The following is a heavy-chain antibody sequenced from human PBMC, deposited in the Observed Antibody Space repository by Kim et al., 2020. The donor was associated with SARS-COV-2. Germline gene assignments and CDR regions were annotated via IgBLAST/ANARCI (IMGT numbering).Heavy chain of an antibody. V-gene: IGHV1-18*01. CDR2: ISAYNSNT. D-gene: IGHD3-9*01. CDR3: ARDGGGLRYFDWLLSTPDY. Sequence: ASVKVSCKASGYTFTSYGISWVRQAPGQGLEWMGWISAYNSNTNYAQKLQGRVTMTTDTSTSTAYMELRSLRSDDTAVYYCARDGGGLRYFDWLLSTPDYWGQGTLVTVSS. CDR1: GYTFTSYG. J-gene: IGHJ4*02.